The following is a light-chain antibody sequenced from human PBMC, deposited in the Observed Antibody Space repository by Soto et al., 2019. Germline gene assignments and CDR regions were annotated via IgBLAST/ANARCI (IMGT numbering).Light chain of an antibody. Sequence: EIVLTQSPATLSVSPGERATLPCRTSQSVGSNLAWYQQKPGQAPRLLMYGAFIRAPGFPVRFRGPGSGSEFTLTISRLQSEDGALYYCQQYDKWPYTFGQGTNLEIK. V-gene: IGKV3-15*01. CDR2: GAF. CDR1: QSVGSN. CDR3: QQYDKWPYT. J-gene: IGKJ2*01.